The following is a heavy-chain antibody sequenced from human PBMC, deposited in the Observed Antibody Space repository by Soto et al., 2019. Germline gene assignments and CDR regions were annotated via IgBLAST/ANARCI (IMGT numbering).Heavy chain of an antibody. V-gene: IGHV1-69*02. D-gene: IGHD1-7*01. J-gene: IGHJ3*02. CDR2: IIPFLAIA. Sequence: QVQLVQSGAEVKKPGSSVKVSCKASGGTFSSYTISWVRQAPGQGLEWMGRIIPFLAIANYAQKFQDRVTITADKSTSTADMELTSLTSEDTAVYYCAQSITGTTFGTFDIWGQGTMVTVSS. CDR3: AQSITGTTFGTFDI. CDR1: GGTFSSYT.